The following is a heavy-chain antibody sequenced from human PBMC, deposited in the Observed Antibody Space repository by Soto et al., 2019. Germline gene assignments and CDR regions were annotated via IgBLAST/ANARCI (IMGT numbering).Heavy chain of an antibody. D-gene: IGHD6-6*01. CDR1: GXTFDDYA. Sequence: LRLSFAASGXTFDDYAMHWVRQVPGKGLEWVSGISWNSGMKSYADSVKGRFTISRDNAKNSLYLQMNSLRGEDTALYYCAKGDSGSPSYGMDVWGQGTTVTVSS. CDR3: AKGDSGSPSYGMDV. V-gene: IGHV3-9*01. CDR2: ISWNSGMK. J-gene: IGHJ6*02.